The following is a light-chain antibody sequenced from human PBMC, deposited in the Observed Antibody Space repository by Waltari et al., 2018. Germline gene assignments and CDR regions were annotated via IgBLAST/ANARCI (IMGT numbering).Light chain of an antibody. J-gene: IGLJ3*02. CDR2: EVS. CDR1: SSDVGSYNR. CDR3: SSYTSSSTWV. Sequence: QSALTQPPSVSGSPGQSVTISCTGTSSDVGSYNRVSWYQQPPGTAPKLMIYEVSNRPSGVPVRFSGAKSGHTAALTISGLQAEDEADYYCSSYTSSSTWVFGGGTRLTVL. V-gene: IGLV2-18*02.